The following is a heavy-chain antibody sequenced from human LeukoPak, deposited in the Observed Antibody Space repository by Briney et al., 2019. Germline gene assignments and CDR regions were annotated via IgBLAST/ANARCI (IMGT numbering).Heavy chain of an antibody. V-gene: IGHV3-15*07. CDR3: TTRLVLLYYDSSGYYQGDY. D-gene: IGHD3-22*01. CDR2: IKSKTDGGTT. J-gene: IGHJ4*02. Sequence: GGSLRLSCAASGFTFSNAWMNWVRQAPGKGLEWVGRIKSKTDGGTTDYAAPVKGRFTISRDDSKNTLYLQMNSLKTEDTAVYYCTTRLVLLYYDSSGYYQGDYWGQGTLVTVSS. CDR1: GFTFSNAW.